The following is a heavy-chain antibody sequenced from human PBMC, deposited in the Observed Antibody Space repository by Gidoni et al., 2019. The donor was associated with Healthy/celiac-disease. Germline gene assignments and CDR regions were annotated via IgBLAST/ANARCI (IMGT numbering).Heavy chain of an antibody. J-gene: IGHJ3*02. CDR2: ISGSGGST. D-gene: IGHD6-19*01. V-gene: IGHV3-23*01. CDR1: GFAFSSYA. CDR3: AKVLPGGPGRAVGAFDI. Sequence: EVQLLESGGGLVQPGGSLRLSWAASGFAFSSYAMSWVRQAPGKGLEWVSAISGSGGSTYYADSVKGRFTISRDNSKNTLYLQMNSLRAEDTAVYYCAKVLPGGPGRAVGAFDIWGQGTMVTVSS.